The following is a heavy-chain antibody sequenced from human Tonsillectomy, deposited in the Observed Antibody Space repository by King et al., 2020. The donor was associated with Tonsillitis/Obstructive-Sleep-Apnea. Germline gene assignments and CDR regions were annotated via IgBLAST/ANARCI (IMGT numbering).Heavy chain of an antibody. CDR2: IYYSGST. CDR1: GGSISSYY. D-gene: IGHD6-19*01. CDR3: AKDGSSGWFSYFDY. J-gene: IGHJ4*02. V-gene: IGHV4-59*01. Sequence: VQLQESGPGLVKPSETLSLTCTVSGGSISSYYWSWIRQPPGKGLEWIGYIYYSGSTNYNPSLKSRVTISVDTSKNQFSLKLSSVTAADTAVYYCAKDGSSGWFSYFDYWGQGTLVTVSS.